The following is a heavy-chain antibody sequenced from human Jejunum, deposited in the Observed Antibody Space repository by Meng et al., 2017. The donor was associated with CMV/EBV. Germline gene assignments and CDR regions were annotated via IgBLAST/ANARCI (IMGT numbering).Heavy chain of an antibody. CDR1: GFTFSSNW. D-gene: IGHD1/OR15-1a*01. J-gene: IGHJ4*02. CDR3: ARVEQEMC. V-gene: IGHV3-74*01. Sequence: EVQLVESGGGLVQPGGSLGLSCAASGFTFSSNWMHWVRQAPGKGLVWVSHINSDGSDTNYADSVKGRFTISRDNAKNTLYLQMNSLRDEDTAVYYCARVEQEMCWGQGTLVTVSS. CDR2: INSDGSDT.